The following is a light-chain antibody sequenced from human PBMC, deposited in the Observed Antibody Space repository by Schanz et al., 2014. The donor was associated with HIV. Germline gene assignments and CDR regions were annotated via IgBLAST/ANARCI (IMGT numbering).Light chain of an antibody. V-gene: IGLV2-14*03. CDR2: DVS. CDR1: SGDVGSYNY. CDR3: SSYTSSSTWV. Sequence: QSALTQPASVSGSPGQSISISCTGTSGDVGSYNYVSWYQQHPGKAPKLMIYDVSNRPSGVSSRFSGSKSGNTASLTISGLQAEDEADYYCSSYTSSSTWVFGGGTKLTVL. J-gene: IGLJ3*02.